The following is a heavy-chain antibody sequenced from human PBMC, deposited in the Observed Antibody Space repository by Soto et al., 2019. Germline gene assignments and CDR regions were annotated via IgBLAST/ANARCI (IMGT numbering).Heavy chain of an antibody. J-gene: IGHJ4*02. CDR3: ARDIASLGGDYCDS. CDR2: ISTGGAYM. D-gene: IGHD3-16*01. CDR1: GFTFRNYN. V-gene: IGHV3-21*06. Sequence: EVQLVESGGGLVKAGGSLRLFCTASGFTFRNYNMNWVRQAPGKGLEWVSSISTGGAYMFYADSVKGRFTISRDNAQNSLFLQIDSPRAEDTAVYYCARDIASLGGDYCDSWGQGTLVTVSS.